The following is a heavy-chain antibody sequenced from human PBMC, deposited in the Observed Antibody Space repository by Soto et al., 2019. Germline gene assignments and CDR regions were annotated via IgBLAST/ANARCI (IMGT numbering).Heavy chain of an antibody. CDR1: GFTFDSYA. V-gene: IGHV3-9*01. Sequence: SLRLSCAASGFTFDSYAMHWVLQASGKGLEWVSSISWNSGTTGYADSVKGRFTISRDNAKNSLYLQMDSLRAEDTSLYYCAKELGGYSYGYELDYWGQGTLVTVSS. CDR3: AKELGGYSYGYELDY. D-gene: IGHD5-18*01. J-gene: IGHJ4*02. CDR2: ISWNSGTT.